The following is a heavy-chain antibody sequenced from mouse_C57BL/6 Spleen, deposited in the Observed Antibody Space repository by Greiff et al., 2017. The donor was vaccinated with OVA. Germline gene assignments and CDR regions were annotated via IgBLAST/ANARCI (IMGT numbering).Heavy chain of an antibody. CDR3: AREETGTGYFDV. CDR1: GYTFTSYW. J-gene: IGHJ1*03. V-gene: IGHV1-61*01. Sequence: VQLQQSGAELVRPGSSVKLSCKASGYTFTSYWMDWVKQRPGQGLEWIGNIYPSDSETHYNQKFKDKATLTVDKSSSTAYMQLSSLTSEDSAVYYCAREETGTGYFDVWGTGTTVTVSS. CDR2: IYPSDSET. D-gene: IGHD4-1*01.